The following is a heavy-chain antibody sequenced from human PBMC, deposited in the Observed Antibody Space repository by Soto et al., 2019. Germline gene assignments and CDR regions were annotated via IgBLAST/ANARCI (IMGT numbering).Heavy chain of an antibody. CDR3: ARTPRVLGYYSGMDV. Sequence: QVTLKESGPVLVKPTETLTLTCTVSGFSLSNARMGVSWIRQPPGKALEWLAHIFSNDEKSYSTSLKSRLTIAKDTSKSQVVLTMTNMDPVDTATYYCARTPRVLGYYSGMDVWGQGTTVTVSS. D-gene: IGHD3-10*01. J-gene: IGHJ6*02. CDR2: IFSNDEK. V-gene: IGHV2-26*01. CDR1: GFSLSNARMG.